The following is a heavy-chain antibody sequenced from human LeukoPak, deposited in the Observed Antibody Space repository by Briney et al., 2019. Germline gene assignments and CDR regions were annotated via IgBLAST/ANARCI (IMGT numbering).Heavy chain of an antibody. CDR3: ARTTEGGYTYDYFYYYYMDV. V-gene: IGHV4-38-2*02. Sequence: SETLSLTCTVSGYSISSGYYWGWIRQPPGQGLEWIGSMFHSGSTYYNPSFKSRVTISVDTSKNQFSLKLSSVTAADTAVYYCARTTEGGYTYDYFYYYYMDVWGKGTTVTISS. CDR1: GYSISSGYY. D-gene: IGHD5-18*01. J-gene: IGHJ6*03. CDR2: MFHSGST.